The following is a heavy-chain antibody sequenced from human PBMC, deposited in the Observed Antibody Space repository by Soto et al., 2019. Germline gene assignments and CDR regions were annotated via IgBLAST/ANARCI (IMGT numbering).Heavy chain of an antibody. D-gene: IGHD6-19*01. CDR3: AKDTGLYSSGWYYFDY. J-gene: IGHJ4*02. V-gene: IGHV3-23*01. Sequence: GGSLRLSCAASGFTFSSHAMSWVRQAPGKGLEWVSAISGSGGSTYYADSVKGRFTISRDNSKNTLYLQMNSLRAEDTAVYYCAKDTGLYSSGWYYFDYWGQGTLVTVSS. CDR1: GFTFSSHA. CDR2: ISGSGGST.